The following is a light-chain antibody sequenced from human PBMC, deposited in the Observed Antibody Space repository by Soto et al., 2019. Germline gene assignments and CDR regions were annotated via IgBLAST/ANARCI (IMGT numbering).Light chain of an antibody. Sequence: DIQMNQSPSSLSASVGDRVSITCRAGQRISRYLNWYQQKPGKAPNLLIYAAASLQSGVPSRFSGSGSGTDFPLTISRLQPEDFATYSCQQSYSTPQTFGQGTKVEIK. J-gene: IGKJ1*01. V-gene: IGKV1-39*01. CDR3: QQSYSTPQT. CDR1: QRISRY. CDR2: AAA.